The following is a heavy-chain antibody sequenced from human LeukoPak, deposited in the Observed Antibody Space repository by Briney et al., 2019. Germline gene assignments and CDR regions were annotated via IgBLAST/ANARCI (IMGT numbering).Heavy chain of an antibody. CDR2: ISAYNGNT. CDR1: GYTFTSYG. CDR3: ARGEGWYCSSTSCYDTYYYYGMDV. D-gene: IGHD2-2*01. V-gene: IGHV1-18*01. Sequence: ASVKVSCKASGYTFTSYGSSWVRQAPGQGLEWMGWISAYNGNTNYAQKLQGRVTMTTDTSTSTAYMELRSLRSDDTAVYYCARGEGWYCSSTSCYDTYYYYGMDVWGQGTTVTVSS. J-gene: IGHJ6*02.